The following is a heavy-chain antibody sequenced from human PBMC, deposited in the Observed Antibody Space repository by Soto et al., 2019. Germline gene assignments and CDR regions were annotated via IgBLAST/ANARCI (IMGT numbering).Heavy chain of an antibody. J-gene: IGHJ6*02. CDR2: IYYSGST. CDR3: ARSYDSSGYYYYAMAV. Sequence: SETLSLTCTVSGGSVSSGNYYWNWIRQPPGKGLEWIGYIYYSGSTKYNPSLKSRVTISVDTSKNQFSLNLRSMTAADTAVYYCARSYDSSGYYYYAMAVWGQGTTVTVAS. CDR1: GGSVSSGNYY. V-gene: IGHV4-61*01. D-gene: IGHD3-22*01.